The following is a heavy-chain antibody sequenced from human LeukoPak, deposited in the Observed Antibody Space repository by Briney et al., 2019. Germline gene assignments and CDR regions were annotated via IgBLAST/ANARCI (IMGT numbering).Heavy chain of an antibody. J-gene: IGHJ3*02. CDR3: ARRLSLRFDAFAI. V-gene: IGHV3-30*04. CDR1: GFTFSNFA. CDR2: MSDIGPNT. D-gene: IGHD3-3*01. Sequence: GRSLRLSCAASGFTFSNFAMHWVRQAPGKGLEWVSSMSDIGPNTYYADSVKGRFTISRDTSKNTVFLQMNSLRAEDTALYYCARRLSLRFDAFAIWGPGTMVTVSS.